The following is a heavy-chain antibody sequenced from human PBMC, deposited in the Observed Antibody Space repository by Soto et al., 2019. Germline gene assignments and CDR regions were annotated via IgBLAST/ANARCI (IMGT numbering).Heavy chain of an antibody. J-gene: IGHJ2*01. CDR2: IYYSGST. D-gene: IGHD3-22*01. V-gene: IGHV4-31*03. Sequence: QVQLQESGPGLVKPSQTLSLTCTVSGGSISSGGYYWSWIRQHPGKGLEWIGYIYYSGSTYYNPSLKSRVTISVDTSKNQFSLQLSSVTAADTAVYYCARAPSYYDDSSGYGRYFDLWGRGTLVTVSS. CDR1: GGSISSGGYY. CDR3: ARAPSYYDDSSGYGRYFDL.